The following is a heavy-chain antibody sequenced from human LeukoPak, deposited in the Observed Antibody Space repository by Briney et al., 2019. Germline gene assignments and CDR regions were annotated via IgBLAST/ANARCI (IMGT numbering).Heavy chain of an antibody. D-gene: IGHD5-12*01. CDR2: INHSGST. CDR3: ARGDEWIRGLDRFFDY. J-gene: IGHJ4*02. V-gene: IGHV4-34*01. Sequence: SETLSLTCAVYGGSFSGYHWSWIRQPPGKGLEWIGEINHSGSTNYNPSLKSRVTISVDTSKNQFSLKLSSVTAADTAVYYCARGDEWIRGLDRFFDYWGQGTLVTVSS. CDR1: GGSFSGYH.